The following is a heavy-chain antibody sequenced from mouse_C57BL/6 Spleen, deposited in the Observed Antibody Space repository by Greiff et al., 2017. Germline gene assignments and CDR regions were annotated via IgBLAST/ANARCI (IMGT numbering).Heavy chain of an antibody. V-gene: IGHV5-9*01. CDR1: GFTFSSYT. D-gene: IGHD2-3*01. CDR2: ISGGGGNT. Sequence: EVKLVESGGGLVKPGGSLKLSCAASGFTFSSYTMSWVRQTPEKRLEWVATISGGGGNTYYPDSVKGRFTISIDNAKNTLYLQMSSLRSEDKALYYCARHEDGYYGYAMDYWGQGTSVTVSS. CDR3: ARHEDGYYGYAMDY. J-gene: IGHJ4*01.